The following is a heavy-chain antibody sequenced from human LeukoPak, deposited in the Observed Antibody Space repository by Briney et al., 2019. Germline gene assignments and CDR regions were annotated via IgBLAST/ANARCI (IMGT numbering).Heavy chain of an antibody. V-gene: IGHV4-59*12. J-gene: IGHJ4*02. D-gene: IGHD6-13*01. CDR3: ARGSWSLDY. Sequence: SETLSLTCTVSGGSISGSYWTWIRQPPGKGLEWIAYIYDSGSTNYNPSLKSRVTISVDTSKNQFSLKLSSVTGADTAVYYCARGSWSLDYWGQGTLVTVSS. CDR1: GGSISGSY. CDR2: IYDSGST.